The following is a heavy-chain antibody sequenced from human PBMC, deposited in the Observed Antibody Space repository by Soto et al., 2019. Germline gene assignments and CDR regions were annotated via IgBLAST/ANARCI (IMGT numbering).Heavy chain of an antibody. J-gene: IGHJ5*02. D-gene: IGHD3-3*01. CDR1: GFTFSSYG. CDR3: ARGSDFWSGYPDDNWFDP. CDR2: IWYDGSNK. V-gene: IGHV3-33*01. Sequence: GGSLRLSCAASGFTFSSYGMHWVRQAPGKGLEWVAVIWYDGSNKYYADSVKGRFTISRDNSKNKLYLQMNSLRAEDTAVYYCARGSDFWSGYPDDNWFDPWGQGTLVTVSS.